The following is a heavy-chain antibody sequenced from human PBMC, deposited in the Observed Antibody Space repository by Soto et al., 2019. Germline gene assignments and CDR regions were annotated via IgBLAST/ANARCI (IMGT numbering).Heavy chain of an antibody. D-gene: IGHD4-4*01. Sequence: PSETLSLTCAVFGGSYSGYHWSWIRQPPGKGLEWIGEINHSGSTNYNPSLKSRVTISEDTSKNQFSLKLSSVTAADTAVYYCARSGLQGGAFDPWGQGTLVTVSS. CDR1: GGSYSGYH. V-gene: IGHV4-34*01. CDR2: INHSGST. CDR3: ARSGLQGGAFDP. J-gene: IGHJ5*02.